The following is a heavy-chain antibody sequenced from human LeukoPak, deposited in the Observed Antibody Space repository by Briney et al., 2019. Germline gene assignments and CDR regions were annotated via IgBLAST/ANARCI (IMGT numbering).Heavy chain of an antibody. J-gene: IGHJ5*02. V-gene: IGHV4-39*07. Sequence: SETLSLTCTVSGGSISSSSYYWGWIRQPPGKGLEWIGSIYYSGSTYYNPSLKSLVTISVDTSKNQFSLKLSSVTAADTAVYYCARGLELWFGEAGVGWFDPWGQGTLVTVSS. CDR3: ARGLELWFGEAGVGWFDP. CDR2: IYYSGST. D-gene: IGHD3-10*01. CDR1: GGSISSSSYY.